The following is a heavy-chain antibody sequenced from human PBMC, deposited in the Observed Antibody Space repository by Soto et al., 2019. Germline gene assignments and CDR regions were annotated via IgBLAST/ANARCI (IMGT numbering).Heavy chain of an antibody. CDR3: AAGSDILTGYPAAFDI. V-gene: IGHV1-58*02. J-gene: IGHJ3*02. CDR2: IVVGSGNT. CDR1: GFTFTSSA. Sequence: AVKVSCKASGFTFTSSAMQWVRQARGQRLEWIGWIVVGSGNTNYAQKFQERVTITRDMSTSTAYMELSSLRSEDTAVYYCAAGSDILTGYPAAFDIWGQGTMVTVSS. D-gene: IGHD3-9*01.